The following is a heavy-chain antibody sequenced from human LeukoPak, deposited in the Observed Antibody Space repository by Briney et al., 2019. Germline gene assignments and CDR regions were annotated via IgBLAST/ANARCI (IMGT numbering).Heavy chain of an antibody. CDR1: GYTLTELS. CDR3: ARGRRYSSSWPAEYFQH. V-gene: IGHV1-24*01. CDR2: FDPEDGET. J-gene: IGHJ1*01. D-gene: IGHD6-13*01. Sequence: GASVKVSCKVSGYTLTELSMHWERQAPGKGLEWMGGFDPEDGETIYAQKFQGRVTMTRNTSISTAYMELSSLRSEDTAVYYRARGRRYSSSWPAEYFQHWGQGTLVTVPS.